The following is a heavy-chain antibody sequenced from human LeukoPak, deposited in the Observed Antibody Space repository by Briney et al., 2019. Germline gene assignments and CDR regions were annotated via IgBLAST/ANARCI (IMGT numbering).Heavy chain of an antibody. J-gene: IGHJ6*02. D-gene: IGHD2-2*01. CDR3: ARRPTYCSSTSCYLYYYGMDV. V-gene: IGHV4-4*07. Sequence: SETLSLTCTVSGGSISSYYWTWIRQPAGKGLEWIGRIYTTGSTNYNPSLNSRVTMSVDTSKNQFSLKLSSVTAADTAVYYCARRPTYCSSTSCYLYYYGMDVWGQGTTVTVSS. CDR1: GGSISSYY. CDR2: IYTTGST.